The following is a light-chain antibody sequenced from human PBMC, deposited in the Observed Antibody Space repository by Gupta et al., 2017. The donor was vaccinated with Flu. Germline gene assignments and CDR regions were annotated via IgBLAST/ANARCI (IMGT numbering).Light chain of an antibody. CDR1: SNDVGGYDR. CDR3: SSHAGKDTWV. J-gene: IGLJ1*01. V-gene: IGLV2-11*01. Sequence: SPPTQPRPVSGSPGQSVTIPRTGTSNDVGGYDRVSWYKQRPGKAPKLILYDVTERPAGVPDRFSGSKSGNTASLTISGLQAEDEADYYCSSHAGKDTWVFGTGTTVTVL. CDR2: DVT.